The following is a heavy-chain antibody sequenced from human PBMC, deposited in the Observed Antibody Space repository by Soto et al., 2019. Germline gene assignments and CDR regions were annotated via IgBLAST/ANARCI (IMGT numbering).Heavy chain of an antibody. CDR3: ARNDYCDYNFDL. J-gene: IGHJ2*01. Sequence: ASVKVSCKASGYTFTSYGISWVRQAPGQGLEWMGWISAYNGNTNYAQKLQGRVTMTTDTSTSTAYMELRRLRSDDTAVYYYARNDYCDYNFDLWGRGTLVTVSS. D-gene: IGHD4-17*01. CDR1: GYTFTSYG. CDR2: ISAYNGNT. V-gene: IGHV1-18*01.